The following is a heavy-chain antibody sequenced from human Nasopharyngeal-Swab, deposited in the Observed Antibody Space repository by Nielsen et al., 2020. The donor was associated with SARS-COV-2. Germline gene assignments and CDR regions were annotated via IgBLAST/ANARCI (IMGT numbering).Heavy chain of an antibody. Sequence: TPSLTRAVYGGSFSGSYWGWIRQPPGKGPEWIAEINHSGSTNYNPSLRSRVTLSVDTSMNQVSLEVSSVTAADTAVYYCARGLSGVVPAPILGLGPYYYYYYMDVWGKGTTVTVSS. J-gene: IGHJ6*03. CDR1: GGSFSGSY. V-gene: IGHV4-34*01. CDR2: INHSGST. CDR3: ARGLSGVVPAPILGLGPYYYYYYMDV. D-gene: IGHD2-2*01.